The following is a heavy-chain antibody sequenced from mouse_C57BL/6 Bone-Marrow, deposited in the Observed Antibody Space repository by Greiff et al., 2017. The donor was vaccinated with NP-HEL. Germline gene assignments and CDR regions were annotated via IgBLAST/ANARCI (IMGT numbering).Heavy chain of an antibody. Sequence: EVKLMESGGGLVQPGGSLSLSCAASGFTFTDYYMSWVRQPPGKALEWLGFIRNKANGYTTEYSASVKGRFTISRDNSQSILYLQMNALRAEDSAIYYCARIYYGNYLDYWGQGTSVTVSS. CDR3: ARIYYGNYLDY. CDR2: IRNKANGYTT. V-gene: IGHV7-3*01. CDR1: GFTFTDYY. D-gene: IGHD2-1*01. J-gene: IGHJ4*01.